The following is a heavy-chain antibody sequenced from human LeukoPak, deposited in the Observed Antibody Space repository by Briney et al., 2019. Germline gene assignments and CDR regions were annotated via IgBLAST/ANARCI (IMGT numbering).Heavy chain of an antibody. Sequence: GGSLRLSCAASGFTFSYYTMYWVRQAPGKGLEWVSIIGISGGGIHYADSVKGRFTISRDNSKNTLYLQMNSLRAEDTAVYYCAINPNWGVDYWGQGVLVTVSS. D-gene: IGHD7-27*01. CDR3: AINPNWGVDY. CDR1: GFTFSYYT. V-gene: IGHV3-23*01. J-gene: IGHJ4*02. CDR2: IGISGGGI.